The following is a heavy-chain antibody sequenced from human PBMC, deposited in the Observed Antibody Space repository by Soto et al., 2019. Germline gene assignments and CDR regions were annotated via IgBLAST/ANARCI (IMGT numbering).Heavy chain of an antibody. D-gene: IGHD1-20*01. Sequence: QVQLVQSGAEEKKPGASVKVSCKASGYTFTSYYMHWVRQAPGQGLEWMGIINPSGGSTSYAQKFQGRVTMTRDTSTSTVYMELSSLRSEDTAVSYCAAFITKAGRITPVQHWGQGTLVTVSS. CDR1: GYTFTSYY. V-gene: IGHV1-46*01. CDR2: INPSGGST. CDR3: AAFITKAGRITPVQH. J-gene: IGHJ1*01.